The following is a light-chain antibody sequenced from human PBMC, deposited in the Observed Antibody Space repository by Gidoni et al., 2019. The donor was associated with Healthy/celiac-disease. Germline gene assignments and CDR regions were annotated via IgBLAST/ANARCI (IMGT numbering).Light chain of an antibody. J-gene: IGKJ1*01. CDR2: AAS. Sequence: DIQLTPSPSFLSASVGDRVTITCRASQAISSYLAWYQQKPGKAPKLLIYAASTLQSGVPSRFRGRGSGTEFTLTISSLQPEDFATYYCQQLNSGTFXHXTKVEIK. V-gene: IGKV1-9*01. CDR3: QQLNSGT. CDR1: QAISSY.